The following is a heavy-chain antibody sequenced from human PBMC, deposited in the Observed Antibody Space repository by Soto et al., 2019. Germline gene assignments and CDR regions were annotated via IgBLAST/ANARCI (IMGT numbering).Heavy chain of an antibody. CDR1: GDSSANFW. Sequence: PGESLKISCKSSGDSSANFWIGWVRQMPGKGLEWMGFVHLGGSDTRYIPSFQDQVTISAARSINTAYLQWSSLRASDTAMFYCVIGTHGNSNYEYWGEGTLVTVPS. CDR3: VIGTHGNSNYEY. J-gene: IGHJ4*02. D-gene: IGHD2-2*01. V-gene: IGHV5-51*01. CDR2: VHLGGSDT.